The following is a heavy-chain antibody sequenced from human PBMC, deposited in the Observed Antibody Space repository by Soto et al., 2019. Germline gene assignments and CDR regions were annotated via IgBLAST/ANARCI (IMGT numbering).Heavy chain of an antibody. V-gene: IGHV4-61*01. CDR1: GGSVSSGSYY. J-gene: IGHJ4*02. CDR3: ARVYNKRDTVTTLYYFAY. D-gene: IGHD4-17*01. CDR2: IYYSGST. Sequence: SETLSLTCTVSGGSVSSGSYYWSWIRQPPGKGLEWIGYIYYSGSTNYNPSLKSRVTISVDTSKNQFSLKLSSVTAADTAVYYCARVYNKRDTVTTLYYFAYWGQGTLVTVSS.